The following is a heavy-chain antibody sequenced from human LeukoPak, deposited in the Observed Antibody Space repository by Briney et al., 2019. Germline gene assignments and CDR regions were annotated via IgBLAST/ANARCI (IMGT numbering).Heavy chain of an antibody. Sequence: GGSLRLSCAASGFTFSSYAMHWVRQAPGKGLEWVAVISYDGSNKYYADSVKGRFTISRDNSKNTLYLQMNSLRAEDTAVYYCASGYWFRFDYWGQGTLVTVSS. V-gene: IGHV3-30*04. CDR1: GFTFSSYA. CDR2: ISYDGSNK. CDR3: ASGYWFRFDY. D-gene: IGHD3-22*01. J-gene: IGHJ4*02.